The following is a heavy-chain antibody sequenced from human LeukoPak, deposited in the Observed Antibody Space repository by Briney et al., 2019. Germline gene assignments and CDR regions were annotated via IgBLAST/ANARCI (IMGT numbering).Heavy chain of an antibody. D-gene: IGHD6-13*01. Sequence: GGSLRLSCAASGFTFSSYAMNWVRQAPGKGMERVSAISGSGGSTYYADSVKGRFTISRDNSKNTLYLQMNSLIAYDTAVYYCAKDRGNSSSWSPYYYYYGMDVWGKGTTVTVSS. CDR1: GFTFSSYA. CDR2: ISGSGGST. CDR3: AKDRGNSSSWSPYYYYYGMDV. J-gene: IGHJ6*04. V-gene: IGHV3-23*01.